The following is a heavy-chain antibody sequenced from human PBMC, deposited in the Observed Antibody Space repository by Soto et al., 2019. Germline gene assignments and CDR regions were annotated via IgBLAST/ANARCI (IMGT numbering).Heavy chain of an antibody. CDR3: AKDNIRFGDLRDAFDI. Sequence: EVQLWESGGGLVQPGRSLRLSCAASGFTFSSCAMSWVRQAPGKGLEWVSGISGSGASTYYADSVKGRFTISRDNSKNTLYLQMNSLRAEDTAVYYCAKDNIRFGDLRDAFDIWGQGTMVTVSS. CDR2: ISGSGAST. J-gene: IGHJ3*02. CDR1: GFTFSSCA. D-gene: IGHD3-10*01. V-gene: IGHV3-23*01.